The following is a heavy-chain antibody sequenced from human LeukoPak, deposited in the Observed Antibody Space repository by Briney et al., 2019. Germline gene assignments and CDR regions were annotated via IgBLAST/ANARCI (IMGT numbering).Heavy chain of an antibody. V-gene: IGHV4-39*07. CDR2: VDYSGGT. CDR3: AGERGEEYSSGWYKTNYFDN. D-gene: IGHD6-19*01. CDR1: GDSFSSVTDY. J-gene: IGHJ4*02. Sequence: PSETLSLTCTVSGDSFSSVTDYWAWIRQPPGKGLEWIASVDYSGGTYYNPSLESRVAISADTSKNQFSLKLTSVTGADTAVYYCAGERGEEYSSGWYKTNYFDNWGQGIRVTVSS.